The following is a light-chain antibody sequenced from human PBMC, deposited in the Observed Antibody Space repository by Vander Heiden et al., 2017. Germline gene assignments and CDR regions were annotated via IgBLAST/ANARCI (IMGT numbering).Light chain of an antibody. Sequence: EIVLTQSPGTLSLSPGERATISCRASQSVSSSYLAWFQQKPGQAPRLLIYGASSRATSIPDRFSGSGSGTDFTLTISRLEPEDFAVYYCQQYDNLPLTFGGGTKVEIK. CDR2: GAS. V-gene: IGKV3-20*01. CDR1: QSVSSSY. CDR3: QQYDNLPLT. J-gene: IGKJ4*01.